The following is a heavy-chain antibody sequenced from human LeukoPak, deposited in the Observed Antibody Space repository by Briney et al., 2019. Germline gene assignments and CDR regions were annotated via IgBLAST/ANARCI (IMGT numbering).Heavy chain of an antibody. CDR3: AKDGEAAAPLRDAFDI. V-gene: IGHV3-30*02. CDR1: GFTFSSYG. D-gene: IGHD6-13*01. Sequence: GGSLRLSCAASGFTFSSYGMHWVRQAPGKGLEWVAFIRYDGSNKYYADSVKGRFAISRDNSKNTLYLQMNSLRAEDTAVYYCAKDGEAAAPLRDAFDIWGQGTMVTVSS. J-gene: IGHJ3*02. CDR2: IRYDGSNK.